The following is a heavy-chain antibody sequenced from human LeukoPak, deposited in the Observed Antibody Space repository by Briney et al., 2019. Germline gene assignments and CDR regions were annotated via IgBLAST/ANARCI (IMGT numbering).Heavy chain of an antibody. CDR1: GGSISSSSYY. Sequence: SETLSLTCTVSGGSISSSSYYWGWIRQPPGKGLEWIGSIYSGSTYYNPSLKSRVTISVDTSKNQFSLKLSSVTAADTAVYYCARERRDGYNVYYYYNYMDVWGKGTTVTVSS. CDR3: ARERRDGYNVYYYYNYMDV. V-gene: IGHV4-39*07. D-gene: IGHD5-24*01. J-gene: IGHJ6*03. CDR2: IYSGST.